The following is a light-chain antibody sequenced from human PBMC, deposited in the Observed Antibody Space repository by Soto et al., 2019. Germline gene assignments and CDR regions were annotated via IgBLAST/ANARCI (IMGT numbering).Light chain of an antibody. V-gene: IGKV1-5*01. CDR3: QQYNTYSPLT. CDR2: DAS. J-gene: IGKJ4*01. Sequence: DIQMPPSPSTLSASVVDRVTLTCRASQSISSWLAWYQQKPGRAPRLLIYDASSLESGVPSRFSGSGYGTEFTLTISSLQPDDFATYYCQQYNTYSPLTVGGGTKVDIK. CDR1: QSISSW.